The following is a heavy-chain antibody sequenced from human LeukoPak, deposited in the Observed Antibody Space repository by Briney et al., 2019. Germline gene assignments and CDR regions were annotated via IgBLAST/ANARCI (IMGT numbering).Heavy chain of an antibody. CDR3: ARDGLRGNMYYFDY. CDR2: INGDGSTT. D-gene: IGHD2/OR15-2a*01. V-gene: IGHV3-74*01. Sequence: GGSLRLSCAASGFTFSSYWMHWVRQAPGKGLVWVSRINGDGSTTTYADSVKGRFTISRDNAKDTLYLQMNSLRAEDTAVYYCARDGLRGNMYYFDYWGQGTLVTVSS. J-gene: IGHJ4*02. CDR1: GFTFSSYW.